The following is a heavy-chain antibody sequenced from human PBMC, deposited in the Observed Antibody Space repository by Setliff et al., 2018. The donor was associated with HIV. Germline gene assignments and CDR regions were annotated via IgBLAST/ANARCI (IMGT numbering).Heavy chain of an antibody. J-gene: IGHJ4*02. Sequence: PGGSLRLSCAASGFTFSSYTMNWIRQPPGKGLEWIGEINHSGNTNYNPSLKSRVTISVDTSKNQFSLKLNSVTAADTAVYYCATGLTMTPDYWGQGSLVTVSS. D-gene: IGHD7-27*01. CDR2: INHSGNT. CDR1: GFTFSSYT. V-gene: IGHV4-34*01. CDR3: ATGLTMTPDY.